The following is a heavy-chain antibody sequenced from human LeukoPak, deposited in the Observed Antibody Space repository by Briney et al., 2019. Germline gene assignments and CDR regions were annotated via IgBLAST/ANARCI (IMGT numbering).Heavy chain of an antibody. J-gene: IGHJ5*02. D-gene: IGHD6-13*01. CDR2: IYYSGST. Sequence: SETLSLTCTVSGGSISSYYWSWIRQPPGKGLEWIGYIYYSGSTNYNPSLKSRATISVDTSKNQFSLKLSSVTAADTAVYYCARMWFSSSWDRQFDPWGQGTLVTVSS. CDR3: ARMWFSSSWDRQFDP. CDR1: GGSISSYY. V-gene: IGHV4-59*01.